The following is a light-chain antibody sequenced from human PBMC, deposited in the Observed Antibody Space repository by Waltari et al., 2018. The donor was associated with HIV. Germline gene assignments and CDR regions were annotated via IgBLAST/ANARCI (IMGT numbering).Light chain of an antibody. CDR2: EVT. CDR1: SSDVGGYNY. CDR3: SSYAGSSNLRV. V-gene: IGLV2-8*01. J-gene: IGLJ2*01. Sequence: QSALTQPPYASGSPGQSVTISCTGTSSDVGGYNYVSWYQQHPGKAPKLMIYEVTKRPSGVPDRFSGSKSGNTASLTVSGLQAEDEADYYCSSYAGSSNLRVFGGGTKLTVL.